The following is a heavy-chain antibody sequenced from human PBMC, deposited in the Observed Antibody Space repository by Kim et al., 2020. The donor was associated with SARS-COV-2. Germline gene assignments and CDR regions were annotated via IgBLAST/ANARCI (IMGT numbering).Heavy chain of an antibody. D-gene: IGHD3-22*01. Sequence: NYNPSLKSRVTISVDTSKNQFSLKRSSVTAADTAVYYCARRHDSSSYFDYWGQGTLVTVSS. V-gene: IGHV4-59*08. CDR3: ARRHDSSSYFDY. J-gene: IGHJ4*02.